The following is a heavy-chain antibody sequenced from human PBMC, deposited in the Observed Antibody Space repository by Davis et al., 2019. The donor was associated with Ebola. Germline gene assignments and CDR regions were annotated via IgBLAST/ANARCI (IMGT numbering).Heavy chain of an antibody. D-gene: IGHD6-6*01. J-gene: IGHJ4*02. CDR3: ARERKQLDYFDY. Sequence: SETLSLTCAVSGGFVSSGGYSWSWIRQPPGKGLEWIGYIYYSGSTNYNPSLKSRVTISADKSKNQFSLKLSSVTAADTAVYYCARERKQLDYFDYWGQGTLVTVSS. CDR2: IYYSGST. V-gene: IGHV4-61*08. CDR1: GGFVSSGGYS.